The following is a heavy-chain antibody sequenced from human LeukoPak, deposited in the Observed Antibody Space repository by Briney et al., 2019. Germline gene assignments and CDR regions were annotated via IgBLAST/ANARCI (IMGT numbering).Heavy chain of an antibody. D-gene: IGHD3-9*01. Sequence: ASVKVSCKASGYTFTSYGISWVRQAPGQGLEWMGWISAYNGNTNYAQKFQGRVTMTRDTSISTAYMELSRLRSDDTAVYYCARVNYDILTGYYFFDYWGQGTLVTVSS. V-gene: IGHV1-18*01. CDR1: GYTFTSYG. CDR3: ARVNYDILTGYYFFDY. J-gene: IGHJ4*02. CDR2: ISAYNGNT.